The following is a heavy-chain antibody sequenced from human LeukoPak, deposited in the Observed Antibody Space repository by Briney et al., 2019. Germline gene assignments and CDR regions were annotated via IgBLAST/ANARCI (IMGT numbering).Heavy chain of an antibody. CDR2: IIPIFGTA. CDR1: GGTFSSYA. V-gene: IGHV1-69*06. D-gene: IGHD4-17*01. Sequence: GASVKVSCKASGGTFSSYAISWVRQAPGQGLEWMGGIIPIFGTANYAQKFQGRVTITADKSTSTAYMELSSLRSEDTAVYYCASLRLQSGWATTELGWFDPWGQGTLVTVSS. CDR3: ASLRLQSGWATTELGWFDP. J-gene: IGHJ5*02.